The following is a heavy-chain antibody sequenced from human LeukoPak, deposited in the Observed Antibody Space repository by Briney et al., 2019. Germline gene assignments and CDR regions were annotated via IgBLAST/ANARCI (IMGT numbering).Heavy chain of an antibody. CDR1: GGSISSSCCY. V-gene: IGHV4-39*07. CDR2: IYYSWST. CDR3: ARAHHYYDSSGYYDY. D-gene: IGHD3-22*01. Sequence: SETLPLTCTVCGGSISSSCCYWGWLRQPPEKGLEWIGSIYYSWSTYYNPSLKSRVTISVDTSMNQSSLQLSPVNAADTAVYYCARAHHYYDSSGYYDYWGQGTLVTVSS. J-gene: IGHJ4*02.